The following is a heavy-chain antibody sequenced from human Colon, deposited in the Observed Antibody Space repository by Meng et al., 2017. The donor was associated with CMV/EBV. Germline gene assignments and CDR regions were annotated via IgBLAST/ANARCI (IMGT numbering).Heavy chain of an antibody. J-gene: IGHJ4*02. CDR3: AKVDRIVVISAATFDY. V-gene: IGHV3-23*01. Sequence: GESLKISCAGSGFTFSSYALTWVRQAPGKGLEWVSGTSGSSDSTFYADSVKGRFTMSRDNSKKTMYLQMNSLRAEDTAVYYCAKVDRIVVISAATFDYWGQGTLVTVSS. CDR2: TSGSSDST. D-gene: IGHD2-2*01. CDR1: GFTFSSYA.